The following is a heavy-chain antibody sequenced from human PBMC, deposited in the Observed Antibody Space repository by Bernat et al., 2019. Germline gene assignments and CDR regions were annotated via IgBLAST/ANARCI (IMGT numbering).Heavy chain of an antibody. Sequence: EVQLVESGGGLVQSGGSLRLPCAASGFSFSDYSMNWFRQVPGKGLEGVSYISGSTTVIYYADSVKGRFTISRDNAKNSLYLQMNSLRDEDTAVYYCARDCSTIAALGHNWFDPWGQGTLVTVSS. CDR1: GFSFSDYS. CDR2: ISGSTTVI. J-gene: IGHJ5*01. D-gene: IGHD6-13*01. V-gene: IGHV3-48*02. CDR3: ARDCSTIAALGHNWFDP.